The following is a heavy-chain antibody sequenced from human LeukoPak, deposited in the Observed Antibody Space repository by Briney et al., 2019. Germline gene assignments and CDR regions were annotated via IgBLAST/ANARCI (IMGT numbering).Heavy chain of an antibody. CDR2: IYPGDSDT. V-gene: IGHV5-51*04. Sequence: GESLKISCQGSGYSFISYWIGWVRQMPGKGLEWMGIIYPGDSDTRYSPSFQGQVTISADKPISTAYLQWSSLKASDTAMYYCARCLYDILTGPIHAFDIWGQGTMVTVSS. CDR1: GYSFISYW. CDR3: ARCLYDILTGPIHAFDI. J-gene: IGHJ3*02. D-gene: IGHD3-9*01.